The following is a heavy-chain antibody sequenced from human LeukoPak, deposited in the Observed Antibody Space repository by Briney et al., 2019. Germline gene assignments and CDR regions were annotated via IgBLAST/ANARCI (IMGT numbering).Heavy chain of an antibody. CDR1: GGSVSSYY. V-gene: IGHV4-59*08. D-gene: IGHD3-9*01. Sequence: PSETLSLTCTVSGGSVSSYYWSWIRQPPGKGLEWIGYISYSGSTNYNPSLKSRVTISIDTSKNQFSLKLRSVTAADTAIYYCARQGYDILTGYIDAFDIWGQGTMVTVSS. CDR2: ISYSGST. J-gene: IGHJ3*02. CDR3: ARQGYDILTGYIDAFDI.